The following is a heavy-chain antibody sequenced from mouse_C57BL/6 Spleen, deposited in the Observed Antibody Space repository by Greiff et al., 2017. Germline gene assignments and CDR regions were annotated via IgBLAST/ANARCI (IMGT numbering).Heavy chain of an antibody. D-gene: IGHD1-1*01. CDR3: ARHEDPLLRFDY. Sequence: VKLVESGAELVKPGASVKLSCKASGYTFTEYTIHWVKQRSGQGLEWIGWFYPGSGSIKYNEKFKDKATLTADKSSSTVYMELSRLTSEDSAVYFCARHEDPLLRFDYWGQGTTLTVSS. V-gene: IGHV1-62-2*01. J-gene: IGHJ2*01. CDR1: GYTFTEYT. CDR2: FYPGSGSI.